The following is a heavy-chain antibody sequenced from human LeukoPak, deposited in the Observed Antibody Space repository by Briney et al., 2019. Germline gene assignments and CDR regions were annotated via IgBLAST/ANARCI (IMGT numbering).Heavy chain of an antibody. CDR1: GFTVNNDY. J-gene: IGHJ5*02. CDR2: IYSGGTT. V-gene: IGHV3-53*01. CDR3: AKDDNYIRFLS. Sequence: GGSLRLSCAASGFTVNNDYMTWVRQAPGKGLEWVSVIYSGGTTCYADSVKGRFTISRDNSKNTLYLQMNSLRAEDTAVYYCAKDDNYIRFLSWGQGTLVTVSS. D-gene: IGHD3-16*01.